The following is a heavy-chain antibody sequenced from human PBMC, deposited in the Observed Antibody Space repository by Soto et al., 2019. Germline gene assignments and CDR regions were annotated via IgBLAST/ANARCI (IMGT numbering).Heavy chain of an antibody. J-gene: IGHJ4*02. CDR3: TTHLFPSARRNY. CDR2: IKSKTDGGTT. D-gene: IGHD1-26*01. CDR1: GFTFNNDW. Sequence: EVQLVESGGGLVNPGGSLRLSCAASGFTFNNDWMNWVRQAPGKGLEWVGRIKSKTDGGTTDYAAPVEGRFTISRDDSRDTLYLQMNSLKTEDTALYYCTTHLFPSARRNYWGQGTQVTVSS. V-gene: IGHV3-15*07.